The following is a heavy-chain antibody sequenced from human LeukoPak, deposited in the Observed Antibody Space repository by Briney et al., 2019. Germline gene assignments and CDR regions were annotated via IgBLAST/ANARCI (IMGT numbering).Heavy chain of an antibody. CDR3: ARETGSAVGSTDFDY. V-gene: IGHV3-7*03. D-gene: IGHD4-17*01. CDR1: GFTFSNFW. J-gene: IGHJ4*02. CDR2: IKQDETEK. Sequence: GGSLRLSCTASGFTFSNFWMGWVRQAPGKGLEWVANIKQDETEKFYLGSVKGRFTISRDNAKNSLYLQMNSLRVEDTALYYCARETGSAVGSTDFDYWGQGTLVTVSS.